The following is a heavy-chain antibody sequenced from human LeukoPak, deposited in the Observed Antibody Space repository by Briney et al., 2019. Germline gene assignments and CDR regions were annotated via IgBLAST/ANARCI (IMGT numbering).Heavy chain of an antibody. V-gene: IGHV1-46*01. CDR2: INPSGGST. CDR1: GYTFTGYY. CDR3: ARGGMAAARNYYYYYMDV. J-gene: IGHJ6*03. Sequence: ASVKVSCKASGYTFTGYYMHWVRQAPGQGLEWMGIINPSGGSTSYAQKFQGRVTMTRDTSTSTVYMELSSLRSEDTAVYYCARGGMAAARNYYYYYMDVWGKGTTVTVSS. D-gene: IGHD6-13*01.